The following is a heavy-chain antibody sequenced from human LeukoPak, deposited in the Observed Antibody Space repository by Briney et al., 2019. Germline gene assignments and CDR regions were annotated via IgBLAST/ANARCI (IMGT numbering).Heavy chain of an antibody. V-gene: IGHV3-23*01. Sequence: GGSLRLSCVASGFTFSRYSMNWVRQAPGKGLEWVSAISGSGGSTYYADSVKGRFTISRDNSKNTLYLQMNSLRAEDTAVYYCAKRIFGASGYFDYWGQGTLVTVSS. CDR1: GFTFSRYS. CDR3: AKRIFGASGYFDY. CDR2: ISGSGGST. D-gene: IGHD3-3*01. J-gene: IGHJ4*02.